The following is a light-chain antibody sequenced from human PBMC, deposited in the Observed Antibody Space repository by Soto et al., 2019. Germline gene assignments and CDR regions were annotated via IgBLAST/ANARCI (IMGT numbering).Light chain of an antibody. CDR3: QQRNSWPPIT. Sequence: EIVLTQSPVTLSLSPGERATLSCRASQSVRTYLAWYQVKPGQAPRLLIYDASSRASGVPARFSGSGSGTDFTLTISSLEPEDFALYYCQQRNSWPPITFGRGTRLEN. CDR1: QSVRTY. J-gene: IGKJ5*01. V-gene: IGKV3-11*01. CDR2: DAS.